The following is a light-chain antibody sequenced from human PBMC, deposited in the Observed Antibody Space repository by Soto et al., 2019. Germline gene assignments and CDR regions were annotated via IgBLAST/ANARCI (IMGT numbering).Light chain of an antibody. V-gene: IGKV1-16*01. J-gene: IGKJ1*01. CDR3: QQYHAYPRT. CDR1: QDIYSF. Sequence: DIKMTQSPSSLSASVGDRVTITCRASQDIYSFLAWFQQKPGKAPKSLIYAASSVQSGVPSRFSGSGSGTDFTLTISSLQPEDSATYYCQQYHAYPRTFGQGTKVEIK. CDR2: AAS.